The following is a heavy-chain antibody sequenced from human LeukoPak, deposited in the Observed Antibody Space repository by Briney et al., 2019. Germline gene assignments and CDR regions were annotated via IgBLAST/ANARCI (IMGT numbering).Heavy chain of an antibody. Sequence: GGSLRLSCAASGFTFSSYWMSWVRQAPGKWLEWVANIKQDGSEKYYVDSVKGRFTISRDNAKNSLYLQMNSLRAEDTAVYYCARGLLMKWLVSRLLDYWGQGTLVTVSS. CDR2: IKQDGSEK. J-gene: IGHJ4*02. CDR3: ARGLLMKWLVSRLLDY. CDR1: GFTFSSYW. D-gene: IGHD6-19*01. V-gene: IGHV3-7*01.